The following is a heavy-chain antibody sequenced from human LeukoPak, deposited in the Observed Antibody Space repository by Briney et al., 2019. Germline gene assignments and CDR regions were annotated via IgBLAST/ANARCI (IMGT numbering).Heavy chain of an antibody. CDR2: IYYSGST. V-gene: IGHV4-39*01. CDR1: GGSISSSSYY. D-gene: IGHD6-19*01. CDR3: ARTRAVAGTSNWYFDL. Sequence: SETLSLTCTVSGGSISSSSYYWGWIRQPPGKGLEWIGSIYYSGSTYYNPSLKSRVTISVDTSKNQFSLKLSSVTAADTAVYYCARTRAVAGTSNWYFDLWGRGTLVTVSS. J-gene: IGHJ2*01.